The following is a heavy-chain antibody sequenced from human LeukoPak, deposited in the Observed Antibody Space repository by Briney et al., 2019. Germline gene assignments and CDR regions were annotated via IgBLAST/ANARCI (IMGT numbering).Heavy chain of an antibody. J-gene: IGHJ3*02. Sequence: GGSLRLSCAASGFTVSSNYMSWVRQAPGKGLEWVSVIYSGGSTYYADSVKGRFTISRDNSKNTLYLQMNSQRAEDTAVYYCASNRGTTISDAFDIWGQGTMVTVSS. CDR1: GFTVSSNY. CDR3: ASNRGTTISDAFDI. CDR2: IYSGGST. V-gene: IGHV3-66*01. D-gene: IGHD4-11*01.